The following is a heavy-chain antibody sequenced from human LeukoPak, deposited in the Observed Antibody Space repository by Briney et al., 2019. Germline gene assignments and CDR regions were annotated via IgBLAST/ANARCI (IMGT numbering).Heavy chain of an antibody. V-gene: IGHV3-30*04. CDR3: ARDRKGALNYDMDV. CDR1: GFTFSSYA. CDR2: ISYDGSNK. Sequence: GRSLRLSCAASGFTFSSYAMHWVRQAPGKGLEWVAVISYDGSNKYYADSVKGRFTISRDNSKNTVYLQMNSLRAEDTAVYYCARDRKGALNYDMDVWGQGTTVTVSS. J-gene: IGHJ6*02.